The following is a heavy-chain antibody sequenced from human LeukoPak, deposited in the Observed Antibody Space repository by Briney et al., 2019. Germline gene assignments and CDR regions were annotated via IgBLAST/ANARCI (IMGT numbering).Heavy chain of an antibody. CDR2: INHSGRT. CDR3: ARYGDDSSGYYYAWFDP. CDR1: VGSFSGYY. Sequence: SETLSLTCAVYVGSFSGYYWSWIRQPPGKGRERIGEINHSGRTNYNPSLKSRVTISVDTSKNQFSLKLSSVTAADTAVYYCARYGDDSSGYYYAWFDPWGQGTLVTVSS. V-gene: IGHV4-34*01. J-gene: IGHJ5*02. D-gene: IGHD3-22*01.